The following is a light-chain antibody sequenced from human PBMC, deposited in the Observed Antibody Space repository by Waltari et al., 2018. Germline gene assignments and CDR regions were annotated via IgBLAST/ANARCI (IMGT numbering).Light chain of an antibody. Sequence: EIVLTQSPRTLSLSQGETATLSCRASQTFRATSLAWYQQKPGQPPTLVIHYTAIRATGIPDRFSGSGSGTEFSLTISSLQPEDFAVYYCQQYDISPRTFGGGTKVETK. CDR3: QQYDISPRT. J-gene: IGKJ4*02. CDR1: QTFRATS. V-gene: IGKV3-20*01. CDR2: YTA.